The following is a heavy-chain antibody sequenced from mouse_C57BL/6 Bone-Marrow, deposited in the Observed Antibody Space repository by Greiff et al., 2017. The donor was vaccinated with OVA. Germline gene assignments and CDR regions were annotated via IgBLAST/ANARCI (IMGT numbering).Heavy chain of an antibody. CDR1: GYTFTSYW. D-gene: IGHD2-12*01. J-gene: IGHJ4*01. V-gene: IGHV1-64*01. Sequence: VQLQQSGAELVKPGASVKLSCKASGYTFTSYWMHWVKQRPGQGLEWIGMIHPNSGSTNYNEKFKSKATLTVDKSSSTAYMQLSSLTSEDSAVYYCALYYSGAMDYWGQGTSVTVSS. CDR2: IHPNSGST. CDR3: ALYYSGAMDY.